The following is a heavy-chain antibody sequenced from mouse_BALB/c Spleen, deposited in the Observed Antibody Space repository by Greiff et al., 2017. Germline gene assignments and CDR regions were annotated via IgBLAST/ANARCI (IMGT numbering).Heavy chain of an antibody. Sequence: EVQWVESGGGLVKPGGSLKLSCAASGFAFSSYDMSWVRQTPEKRLEWVAYISSGGGSTYYPDTVKGRFTISRDNAKNTLYLQMSSLKSEDTAMYYCASNWDGFAYWGQGTLVTVSA. J-gene: IGHJ3*01. D-gene: IGHD4-1*02. CDR2: ISSGGGST. V-gene: IGHV5-12-1*01. CDR1: GFAFSSYD. CDR3: ASNWDGFAY.